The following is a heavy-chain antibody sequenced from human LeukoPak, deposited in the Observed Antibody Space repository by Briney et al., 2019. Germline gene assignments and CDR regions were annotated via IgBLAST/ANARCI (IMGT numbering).Heavy chain of an antibody. J-gene: IGHJ6*02. CDR1: GYTFTGYY. CDR2: INPNSGGT. D-gene: IGHD6-6*01. Sequence: ASVKVSCKASGYTFTGYYMHWMRQAPGQGLEWMGWINPNSGGTNYAQKFQGRVTMTRDTSISTAYMELSRLRSDDTAVYYCARDLGSSSSLYYYYYGMDVWGQGTTVTASS. CDR3: ARDLGSSSSLYYYYYGMDV. V-gene: IGHV1-2*02.